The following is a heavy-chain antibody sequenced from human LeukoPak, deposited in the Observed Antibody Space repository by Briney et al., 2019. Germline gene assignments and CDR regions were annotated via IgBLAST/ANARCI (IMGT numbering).Heavy chain of an antibody. Sequence: GGSLRLSCAASGFTFSTYAMHWVRLAPGKGLEWVAVISYDESNKYYADSVKGRFTISRDNSKNTLYLQMKSLRPEDTAVYYCARDQGPLSWETSGYYLPYYMDVWGKGTTVTVSS. CDR2: ISYDESNK. CDR3: ARDQGPLSWETSGYYLPYYMDV. J-gene: IGHJ6*03. V-gene: IGHV3-30*14. CDR1: GFTFSTYA. D-gene: IGHD3-22*01.